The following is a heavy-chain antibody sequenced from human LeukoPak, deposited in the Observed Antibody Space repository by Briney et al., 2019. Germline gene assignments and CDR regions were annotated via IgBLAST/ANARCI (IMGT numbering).Heavy chain of an antibody. V-gene: IGHV3-30-3*01. Sequence: GRSLRLSCAASGFTFSSYAMHWVRQAPGKGLEWVAVISYDGSNKYYADSVKGRFTISRDNSKNTLYLQMNSLRAEDTAVYYCARDSSGYYSLQPIDYWGQGTLVTVSS. CDR2: ISYDGSNK. J-gene: IGHJ4*02. D-gene: IGHD3-22*01. CDR1: GFTFSSYA. CDR3: ARDSSGYYSLQPIDY.